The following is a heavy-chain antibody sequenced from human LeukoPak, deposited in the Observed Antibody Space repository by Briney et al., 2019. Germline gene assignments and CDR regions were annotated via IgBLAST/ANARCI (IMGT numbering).Heavy chain of an antibody. Sequence: GGSLRLSCAASGFTFSSYGMSWVRQAPGKGLEWVSSISGSGSTTYYTDSVKGRFSISRDNSKTTLYMEMNSLRAEDTAVYYCAKSWYFDYWGQGTLVTVSS. CDR1: GFTFSSYG. J-gene: IGHJ4*02. V-gene: IGHV3-23*01. CDR3: AKSWYFDY. CDR2: ISGSGSTT.